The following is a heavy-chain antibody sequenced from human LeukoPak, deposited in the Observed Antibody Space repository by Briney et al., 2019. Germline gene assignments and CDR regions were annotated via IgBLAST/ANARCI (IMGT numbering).Heavy chain of an antibody. CDR3: AKDVSPETGNAFEI. V-gene: IGHV3-30*18. J-gene: IGHJ3*02. CDR1: GFTFSSYA. D-gene: IGHD1-14*01. CDR2: ISSDGGTK. Sequence: GRSLRLSCAASGFTFSSYAMHWVRQAPGKGLEWVTVISSDGGTKYYTDSVKGRFIISRDNSKNTLYLQMNRLRAEDTAVYYCAKDVSPETGNAFEIWGQGTMVTVSS.